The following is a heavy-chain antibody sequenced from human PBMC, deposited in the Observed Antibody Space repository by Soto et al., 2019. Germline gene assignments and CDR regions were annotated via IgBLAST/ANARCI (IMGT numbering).Heavy chain of an antibody. CDR3: VRDSSTYYYDSSGSIDY. D-gene: IGHD3-22*01. J-gene: IGHJ4*02. CDR2: IYHSGST. V-gene: IGHV4-4*02. Sequence: SETLSLTCAVSGGSISSSNWWSWVRQPPGKGLEWIGEIYHSGSTNYNPSLKGRVTISVDTSKNQFSLKLSSVTAADTAVYYCVRDSSTYYYDSSGSIDYWGQGTLVPVSS. CDR1: GGSISSSNW.